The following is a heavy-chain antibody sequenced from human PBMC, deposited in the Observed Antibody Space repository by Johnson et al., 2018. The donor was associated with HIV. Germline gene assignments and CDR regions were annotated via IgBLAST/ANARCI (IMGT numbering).Heavy chain of an antibody. CDR2: IKPDGSEN. J-gene: IGHJ3*02. CDR1: GFTFSSYW. Sequence: EVQLVESGGGLVQPGGSLRLSCAASGFTFSSYWMSWVRQAPGKGLEWVANIKPDGSENYYADSVNGRFTISIDNAKNSLYLQLNSLRAEDTAVYFCAREPAHCGGDCFPSDAFDIWGQGTMVTVSS. CDR3: AREPAHCGGDCFPSDAFDI. D-gene: IGHD2-21*02. V-gene: IGHV3-7*01.